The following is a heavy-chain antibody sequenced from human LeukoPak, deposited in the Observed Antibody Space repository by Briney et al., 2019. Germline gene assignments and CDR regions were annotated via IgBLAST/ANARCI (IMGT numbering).Heavy chain of an antibody. J-gene: IGHJ4*02. D-gene: IGHD6-19*01. CDR3: AVVDNSCWYCHEY. V-gene: IGHV3-66*01. CDR1: GFTVSTNY. Sequence: GGSLRLSCAASGFTVSTNYMSWVRQAPGKGLEWVSVIYSGDNTYYADSVKGRFTISRDISRNTLYLQMNSLRAEDTAVYYCAVVDNSCWYCHEYWGQGTRVTVS. CDR2: IYSGDNT.